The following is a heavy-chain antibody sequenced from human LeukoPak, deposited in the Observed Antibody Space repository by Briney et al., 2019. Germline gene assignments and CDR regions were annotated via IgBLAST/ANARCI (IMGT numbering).Heavy chain of an antibody. Sequence: PSETLSLTCTVSSGSMNSYYWSWIRQPAGQGLEWIGRIYTRGDTNYNPSLKSRVTMSVDTSKNQFSLRLTSVTAADTGVYYCARENSGSYREFDYWGQGTLVTVSS. J-gene: IGHJ4*02. V-gene: IGHV4-4*07. D-gene: IGHD1-26*01. CDR1: SGSMNSYY. CDR3: ARENSGSYREFDY. CDR2: IYTRGDT.